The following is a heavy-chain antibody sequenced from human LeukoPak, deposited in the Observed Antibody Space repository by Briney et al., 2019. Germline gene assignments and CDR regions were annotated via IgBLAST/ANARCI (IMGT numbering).Heavy chain of an antibody. Sequence: ASVKVSCKASGYTFTGYYMHWVRQAPGQGLEWMGWINPKSGGTNYAQKFQGRVTMTRDTSITTAYMELSSLRSDDTAVYFCARDLAYGDPPSGFDPWGQGTLVTVSS. V-gene: IGHV1-2*02. CDR1: GYTFTGYY. CDR2: INPKSGGT. D-gene: IGHD4-17*01. J-gene: IGHJ5*02. CDR3: ARDLAYGDPPSGFDP.